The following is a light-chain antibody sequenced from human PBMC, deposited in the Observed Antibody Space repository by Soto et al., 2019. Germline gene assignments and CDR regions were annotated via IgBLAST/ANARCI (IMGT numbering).Light chain of an antibody. CDR1: QSVNSN. V-gene: IGKV3-15*01. Sequence: EIVMTQSPATLSVSPGERATLSCRASQSVNSNLGWYQQKPGQAPRLLIYGASTRATRVPARFSGSGSGTEFTLTVSSLQSGDFLGYFCQQCTNWPTFGQGTKVKIK. CDR2: GAS. CDR3: QQCTNWPT. J-gene: IGKJ1*01.